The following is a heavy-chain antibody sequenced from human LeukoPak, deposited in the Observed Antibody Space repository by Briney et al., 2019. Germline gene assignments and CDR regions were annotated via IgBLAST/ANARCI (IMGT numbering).Heavy chain of an antibody. Sequence: GGSLRLSCAAYGFTFSSYGMHWVRQAPGKGLEWVAFIRYDGSNKYYADSVKGRFTISRDNSKNTLYLQMNSLRAEDTAVYYCAKDTFRYDSSGSYYFDYWGQGTLVTVSS. CDR3: AKDTFRYDSSGSYYFDY. J-gene: IGHJ4*02. CDR1: GFTFSSYG. V-gene: IGHV3-30*02. CDR2: IRYDGSNK. D-gene: IGHD3-22*01.